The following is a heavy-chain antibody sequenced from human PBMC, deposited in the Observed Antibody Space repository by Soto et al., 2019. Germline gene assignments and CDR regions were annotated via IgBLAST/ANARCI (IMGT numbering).Heavy chain of an antibody. Sequence: QVQLVQSGAEVKKPGASVKVSCKASGYTFTSYGISWVRQAPGQGLEWMGWISAYNGNTNYAQKLQGRVTMTTDTSTSTAYMELRSLRSDDTAVYYCATSPGTWIQLWTRPAVLNYWGQGTLVTVSS. V-gene: IGHV1-18*01. CDR1: GYTFTSYG. CDR3: ATSPGTWIQLWTRPAVLNY. D-gene: IGHD5-18*01. CDR2: ISAYNGNT. J-gene: IGHJ4*02.